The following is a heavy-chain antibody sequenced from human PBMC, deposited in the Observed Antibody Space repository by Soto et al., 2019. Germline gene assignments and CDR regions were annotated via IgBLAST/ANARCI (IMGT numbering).Heavy chain of an antibody. J-gene: IGHJ6*02. CDR1: GGSISSGDYY. Sequence: TVSGGSISSGDYYWSWIRQPPGKGLEWIGYIYYSGSTYYNPSLKSRVTISVDTSKNQFSLKLSSVTAADTAVYYCARDDADYYYYGMDVWGQGTTVTVSS. CDR2: IYYSGST. CDR3: ARDDADYYYYGMDV. V-gene: IGHV4-30-4*01.